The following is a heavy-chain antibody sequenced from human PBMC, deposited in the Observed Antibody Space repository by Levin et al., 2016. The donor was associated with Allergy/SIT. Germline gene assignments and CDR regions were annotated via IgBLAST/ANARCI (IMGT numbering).Heavy chain of an antibody. D-gene: IGHD1-1*01. CDR3: ATSKYKGDAFDI. J-gene: IGHJ3*02. CDR2: ISSSSSTI. Sequence: WIRQPPGKGLEWVSYISSSSSTIYYADSVKGRFTISRDNAKNSLYLQMNSLRDEDTAVYYCATSKYKGDAFDIWGQGTMVTVSS. V-gene: IGHV3-48*02.